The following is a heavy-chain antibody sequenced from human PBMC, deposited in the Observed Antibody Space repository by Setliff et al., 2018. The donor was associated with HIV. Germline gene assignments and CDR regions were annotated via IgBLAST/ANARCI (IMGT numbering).Heavy chain of an antibody. J-gene: IGHJ3*02. Sequence: ASVKVSCKASGYNFAIYGISWVRQAPGQGLEWMGWISASGDAKPAQKFQGRVTLTTDTSSSTAYMELRSLTSDDTAIYYCAKDDFTGAYPSVALDIWGQGTMGTVSS. CDR3: AKDDFTGAYPSVALDI. D-gene: IGHD1-26*01. V-gene: IGHV1-18*01. CDR2: ISASGDA. CDR1: GYNFAIYG.